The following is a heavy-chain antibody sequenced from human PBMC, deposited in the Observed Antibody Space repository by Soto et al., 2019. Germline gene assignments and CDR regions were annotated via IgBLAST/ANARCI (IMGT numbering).Heavy chain of an antibody. J-gene: IGHJ6*02. CDR1: GASISSGGYY. CDR3: ARDYRGTYYYYGMDV. D-gene: IGHD3-10*01. V-gene: IGHV4-31*03. Sequence: SETLSLTCTVSGASISSGGYYWSWIRQQPGKGLEWIGDIYTSGSTHHNPSLKSRVTISVDTSKNQFSLKVSSVTAADTAVYYCARDYRGTYYYYGMDVWGQGTTVTVSS. CDR2: IYTSGST.